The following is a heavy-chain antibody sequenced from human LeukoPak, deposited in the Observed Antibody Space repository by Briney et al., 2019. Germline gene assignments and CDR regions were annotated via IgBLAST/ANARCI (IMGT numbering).Heavy chain of an antibody. V-gene: IGHV1-24*01. D-gene: IGHD1-26*01. CDR3: AVYSGSRDYYYYYMDV. CDR1: GYTLTELS. Sequence: ASVKVSCKVSGYTLTELSMRWVRQAPGKGLEWMGGFDPEDGETIYAQKFQGRVTMTEDTSTDTAYMELSSLRSEDTAVYYCAVYSGSRDYYYYYMDVWGKGTTVTVSS. CDR2: FDPEDGET. J-gene: IGHJ6*03.